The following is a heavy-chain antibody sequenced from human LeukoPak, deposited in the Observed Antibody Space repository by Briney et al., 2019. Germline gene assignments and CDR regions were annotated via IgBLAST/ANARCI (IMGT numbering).Heavy chain of an antibody. Sequence: SETLSLTCSVSGYSISGSYWSWIRQPPGKGLEWIGYIYYTGDTNSNPSLKSRVTISLDTSKNQVSLQVTSVTAADTAVYYCARRVTGDWYFDLWGRGTLVTVSS. CDR2: IYYTGDT. J-gene: IGHJ2*01. V-gene: IGHV4-59*08. D-gene: IGHD1-20*01. CDR1: GYSISGSY. CDR3: ARRVTGDWYFDL.